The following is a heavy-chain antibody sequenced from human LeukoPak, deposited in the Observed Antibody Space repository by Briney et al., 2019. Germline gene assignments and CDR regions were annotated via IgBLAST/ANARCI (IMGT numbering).Heavy chain of an antibody. D-gene: IGHD6-13*01. CDR3: VGHDYSSSWYLYYYMDV. Sequence: PGGSLRLSCAASGFTFISYWLTWVRQAPGKGLQWVANINQDGNEKYYVDSVKGRFTISGDNAKNSLYLQMNSLRAEDTAVYYCVGHDYSSSWYLYYYMDVWGRGTTVTVSS. CDR1: GFTFISYW. CDR2: INQDGNEK. V-gene: IGHV3-7*01. J-gene: IGHJ6*03.